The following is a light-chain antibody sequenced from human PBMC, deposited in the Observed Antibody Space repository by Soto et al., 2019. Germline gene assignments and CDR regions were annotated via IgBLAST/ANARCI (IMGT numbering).Light chain of an antibody. Sequence: QSALTQPASVSGSPGQSITISCTGTSTDVGGYNYVSWYQQHPGKAPKLLIFEVSSRPSGVSTRFSGSKSGNTASLTLSGLQAEDEADYYCSSYTSSSSLVFGTGTQLTVL. CDR1: STDVGGYNY. J-gene: IGLJ1*01. CDR2: EVS. V-gene: IGLV2-14*03. CDR3: SSYTSSSSLV.